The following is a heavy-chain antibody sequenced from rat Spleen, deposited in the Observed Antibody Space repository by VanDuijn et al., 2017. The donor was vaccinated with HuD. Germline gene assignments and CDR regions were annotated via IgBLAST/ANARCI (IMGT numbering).Heavy chain of an antibody. CDR2: IIYDGSGT. Sequence: EVQLVESGGRLVQPGNSLKLSCAASGFTFSDHAMAWVRQFPKKGLEWVAIIIYDGSGTFYRDSVKGRFTISRDNAKNTLSLQMDSLRTEDTATYYWATKITTVVTGVMDAWGQGASVTVSS. J-gene: IGHJ4*01. CDR1: GFTFSDHA. CDR3: ATKITTVVTGVMDA. D-gene: IGHD1-1*01. V-gene: IGHV5S10*01.